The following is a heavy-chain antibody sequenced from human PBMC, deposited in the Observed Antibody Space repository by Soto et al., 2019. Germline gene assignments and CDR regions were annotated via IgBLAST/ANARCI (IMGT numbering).Heavy chain of an antibody. CDR1: GYTFSTYG. CDR2: ISAYNGNT. CDR3: ARVMTVTKEVLGGYYYGMDV. D-gene: IGHD3-16*01. Sequence: ASVKVSCKASGYTFSTYGISWVRQAPGQGPEWMGWISAYNGNTNYAQKLQGRVTMTTDTSTSTAYMELRSLRSDDTAVYYCARVMTVTKEVLGGYYYGMDVWGPGTAVTVSS. J-gene: IGHJ6*02. V-gene: IGHV1-18*01.